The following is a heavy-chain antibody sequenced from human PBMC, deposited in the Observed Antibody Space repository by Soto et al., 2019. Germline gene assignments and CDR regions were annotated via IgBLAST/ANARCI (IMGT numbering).Heavy chain of an antibody. CDR2: IYPGDSDT. D-gene: IGHD6-6*01. J-gene: IGHJ6*02. CDR3: AREGSIARNYYYGMDV. CDR1: GYSFTSYW. V-gene: IGHV5-51*01. Sequence: PGESLKISCKGSGYSFTSYWIGWVRQMPGKGLEWMGIIYPGDSDTRYSPSFQGQVTISADKSISTAYLQWSSLKASDTAMYYCAREGSIARNYYYGMDVWGQGTTVTVSS.